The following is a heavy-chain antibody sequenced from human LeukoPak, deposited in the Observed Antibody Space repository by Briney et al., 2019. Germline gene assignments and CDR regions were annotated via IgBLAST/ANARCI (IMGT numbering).Heavy chain of an antibody. Sequence: SETLSLTCTVSGGSISSSSYYWGWIRQPPGKGLEWIGSIYYSGSTYYNPSLKSRVTISADTSKNQFSLKLSSVTAADTAVYYCARLSYDSSGYYLGDYYYYGMDVWGQGTTVTVSS. CDR1: GGSISSSSYY. V-gene: IGHV4-39*07. CDR3: ARLSYDSSGYYLGDYYYYGMDV. D-gene: IGHD3-22*01. CDR2: IYYSGST. J-gene: IGHJ6*02.